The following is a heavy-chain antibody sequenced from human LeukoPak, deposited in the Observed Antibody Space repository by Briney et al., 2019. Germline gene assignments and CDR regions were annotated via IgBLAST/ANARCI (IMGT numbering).Heavy chain of an antibody. CDR2: IIPILGTA. D-gene: IGHD6-13*01. V-gene: IGHV1-69*05. CDR3: GAAAGTGNWFDP. J-gene: IGHJ5*02. Sequence: ASVKVSCKASGGTFSSYAISWVRQAPGQGLEWMGGIIPILGTANYAQKFQGRVTITTDESTSTAYMELSSLRSEDTAVYYCGAAAGTGNWFDPWGQGTLVTVSS. CDR1: GGTFSSYA.